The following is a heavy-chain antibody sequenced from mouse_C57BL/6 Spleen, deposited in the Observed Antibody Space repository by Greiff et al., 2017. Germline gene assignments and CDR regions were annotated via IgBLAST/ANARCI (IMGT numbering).Heavy chain of an antibody. V-gene: IGHV1-72*01. J-gene: IGHJ2*01. CDR3: ARVATTPVEGYYFDD. CDR2: IDPNSGGT. Sequence: QVQLQQPGAELVKPGASVKLSCKASGYTFTSYWMNWVKQRPGRGLEWIGRIDPNSGGTKYNEKFKSKATLTVDKPSSTAYMQLSSLTSEDSAVYYCARVATTPVEGYYFDDWGQGTTLTVSS. CDR1: GYTFTSYW. D-gene: IGHD1-1*01.